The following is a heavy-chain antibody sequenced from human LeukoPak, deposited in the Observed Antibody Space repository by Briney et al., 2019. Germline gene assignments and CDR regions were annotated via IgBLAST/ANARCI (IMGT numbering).Heavy chain of an antibody. D-gene: IGHD6-13*01. CDR1: GGSISSSNW. CDR2: IYHSGST. J-gene: IGHJ6*04. Sequence: SETLSLTCAVSGGSISSSNWWSWVRQPPGKGLEWIGEIYHSGSTNYNPSLKSRVTISADKSKNQFSLKLSSVTAADTAVYYCARDRAYSSSWPYYYYGMDVWGKGTTVTVSS. CDR3: ARDRAYSSSWPYYYYGMDV. V-gene: IGHV4-4*02.